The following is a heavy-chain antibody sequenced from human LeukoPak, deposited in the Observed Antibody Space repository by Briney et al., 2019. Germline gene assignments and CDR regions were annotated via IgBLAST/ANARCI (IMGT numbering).Heavy chain of an antibody. CDR1: GGSISSSSYN. D-gene: IGHD3-3*01. V-gene: IGHV4-39*01. Sequence: SETLSLTCTISGGSISSSSYNWGWIRQTPGKGLEWIGSIDNSGTTYFNPSLKSRVTISVDTSKDQFSLKLSSVTAADTAVYYCATRIYYDFWSGYSGKNWYFDLWGRGTLVTVSS. CDR2: IDNSGTT. CDR3: ATRIYYDFWSGYSGKNWYFDL. J-gene: IGHJ2*01.